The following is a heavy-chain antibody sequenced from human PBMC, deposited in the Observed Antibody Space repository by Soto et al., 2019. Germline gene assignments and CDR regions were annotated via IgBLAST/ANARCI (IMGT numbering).Heavy chain of an antibody. Sequence: GESLKISCKGSGYSFTSYWIGWVRQMPGKGLEWMGIIYPADSETRYSPSLRGHVTISVTKSITTVFLQWSSLRASDTAMYYCARQIYDSDTGPNFQYYFDSWGQGTPVTVSS. CDR3: ARQIYDSDTGPNFQYYFDS. V-gene: IGHV5-51*01. D-gene: IGHD3-22*01. J-gene: IGHJ4*02. CDR2: IYPADSET. CDR1: GYSFTSYW.